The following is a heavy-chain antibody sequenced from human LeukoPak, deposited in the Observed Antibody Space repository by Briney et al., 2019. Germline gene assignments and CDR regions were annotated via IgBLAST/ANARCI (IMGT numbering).Heavy chain of an antibody. J-gene: IGHJ4*02. Sequence: GGSLRLSCAASGFTFSGYAMSWVRQAPGKGLEWVSAISHDDDGKFYADSVKGRFTISRDNAKNSLYLQMNSLRAEDTAVYYCARLLDSTGYYHFDHWGQGTLVTVSS. CDR1: GFTFSGYA. V-gene: IGHV3-21*01. D-gene: IGHD3-22*01. CDR2: ISHDDDGK. CDR3: ARLLDSTGYYHFDH.